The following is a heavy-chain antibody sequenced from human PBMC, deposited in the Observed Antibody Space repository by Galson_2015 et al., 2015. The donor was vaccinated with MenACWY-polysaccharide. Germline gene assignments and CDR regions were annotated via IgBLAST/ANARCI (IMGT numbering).Heavy chain of an antibody. CDR2: INSDGKST. CDR3: ARAGGRFPGNYYFDS. V-gene: IGHV3-74*01. Sequence: SLRLSCAASGFTLSSYWMHWVRQAPGKGLVWVSRINSDGKSTSYADSVKGRFTISRDNAKNSLYLQMNSLRAEDTAVYYCARAGGRFPGNYYFDSWGQGTLVTVSS. CDR1: GFTLSSYW. J-gene: IGHJ4*02. D-gene: IGHD1-26*01.